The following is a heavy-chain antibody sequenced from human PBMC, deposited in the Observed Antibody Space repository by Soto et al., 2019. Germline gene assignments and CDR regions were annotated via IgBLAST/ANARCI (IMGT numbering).Heavy chain of an antibody. CDR3: TKRLGSTATTYGDS. CDR1: GFTFSNYD. J-gene: IGHJ4*02. V-gene: IGHV3-23*01. CDR2: ISDNGNVK. D-gene: IGHD1-1*01. Sequence: GSLRLSCTASGFTFSNYDMSWGRQTPGKGLEWVSVISDNGNVKYYVDSVKGRFTISRDNSKNTLYLQMNSLRVEDTAVYYCTKRLGSTATTYGDSWGQGTPVTVSS.